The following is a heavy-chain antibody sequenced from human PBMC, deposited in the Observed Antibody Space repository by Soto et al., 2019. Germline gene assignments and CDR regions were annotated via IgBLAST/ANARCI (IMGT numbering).Heavy chain of an antibody. CDR2: INSDGST. J-gene: IGHJ4*02. D-gene: IGHD5-18*01. CDR1: GFLVNSAY. CDR3: ARSGYSFGWGY. Sequence: EVQLVESGGGLITPGGSLRLSCAASGFLVNSAYMTWVRQAPGKGLEWLSMINSDGSTPYAETVKGRVTISRDNTKNRLDLQMNSLRAEDTAMYYCARSGYSFGWGYWGQGILVIVTS. V-gene: IGHV3-53*01.